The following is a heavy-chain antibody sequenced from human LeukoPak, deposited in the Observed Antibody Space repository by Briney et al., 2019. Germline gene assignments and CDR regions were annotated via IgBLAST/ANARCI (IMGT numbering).Heavy chain of an antibody. D-gene: IGHD3-3*02. CDR1: GFTFSSDS. CDR3: ARDKSQSLAFYFFDY. J-gene: IGHJ4*02. V-gene: IGHV3-21*01. CDR2: ISSSSSYI. Sequence: PGGSLRLSCAASGFTFSSDSMNWVRQAPGKGLEWVSSISSSSSYIYYADSVKGRFTISRDNAKNSLYLQMNSLRAEDTAVYYCARDKSQSLAFYFFDYWGQGTLVTVSS.